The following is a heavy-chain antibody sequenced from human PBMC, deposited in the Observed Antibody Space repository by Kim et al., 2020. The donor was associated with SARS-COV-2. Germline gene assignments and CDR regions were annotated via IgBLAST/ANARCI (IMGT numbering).Heavy chain of an antibody. J-gene: IGHJ3*02. CDR2: IYSTGST. CDR1: GFSVSSTY. D-gene: IGHD2-15*01. Sequence: GGSLRLSCAASGFSVSSTYVSWVRQAPGKGLEWVSVIYSTGSTFYANSVNGRFTISRHTSDNRLYVQMTNLRAEDTAIYFCASLTSGRKDDDGFDIWGQGTMVAFST. CDR3: ASLTSGRKDDDGFDI. V-gene: IGHV3-53*04.